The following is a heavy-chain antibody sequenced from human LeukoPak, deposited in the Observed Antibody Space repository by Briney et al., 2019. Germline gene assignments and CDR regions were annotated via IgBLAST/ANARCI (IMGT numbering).Heavy chain of an antibody. J-gene: IGHJ4*02. D-gene: IGHD2-2*01. CDR1: GFTFSSYS. CDR2: ISSSSSYI. CDR3: ARCSSTSCYLLNYFDY. V-gene: IGHV3-21*01. Sequence: GGSLRLSYAASGFTFSSYSMTWVRQAPGKGLEWVSSISSSSSYIYYADSVKGRSTISRDNAKNSLYLQMNSLRAEDTAVYYCARCSSTSCYLLNYFDYWGQGTLVTVSS.